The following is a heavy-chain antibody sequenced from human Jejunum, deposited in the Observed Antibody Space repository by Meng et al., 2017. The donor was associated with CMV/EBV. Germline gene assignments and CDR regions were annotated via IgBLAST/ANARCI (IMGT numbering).Heavy chain of an antibody. CDR1: VYTFTDDY. D-gene: IGHD1-26*01. CDR2: IDTTSGGT. CDR3: ARGPSHGAFDY. V-gene: IGHV1-2*02. Sequence: CKSSVYTFTDDYLDWLQEAPGLGLEWMGCIDTTSGGTIHAQKFQGGVTMTRDTSISTAYMELNRLRSYDTAVYYWARGPSHGAFDYWGQGALVTVSS. J-gene: IGHJ4*02.